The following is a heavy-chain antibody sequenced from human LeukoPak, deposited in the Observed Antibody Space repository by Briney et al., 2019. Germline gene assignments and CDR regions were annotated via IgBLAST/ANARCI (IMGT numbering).Heavy chain of an antibody. J-gene: IGHJ3*02. D-gene: IGHD4-11*01. Sequence: SETLSLTCTVYVDPISSYYGSSIRQPGGKGLEWIGRIYTSGSTNYNPSLKSRVTMSVDTSKNQFPLKLSSVTAADTGVYYCAREKLTTYWIENAFDIWGQGTMVTVSS. CDR2: IYTSGST. V-gene: IGHV4-4*07. CDR1: VDPISSYY. CDR3: AREKLTTYWIENAFDI.